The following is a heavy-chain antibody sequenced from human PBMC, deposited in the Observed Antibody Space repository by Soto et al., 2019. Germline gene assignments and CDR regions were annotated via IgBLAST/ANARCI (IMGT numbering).Heavy chain of an antibody. D-gene: IGHD1-26*01. Sequence: PSETLSLTCTVSGGSISSYYWSWIRQPPLKGLEWIGYIYYSGTTYYNPSLKSRVTISVDTSKNQFSLKLNSVAAADTAVYYCARDLRGVTTIDYWGQGTLVTV. CDR2: IYYSGTT. J-gene: IGHJ4*02. V-gene: IGHV4-30-4*01. CDR1: GGSISSYY. CDR3: ARDLRGVTTIDY.